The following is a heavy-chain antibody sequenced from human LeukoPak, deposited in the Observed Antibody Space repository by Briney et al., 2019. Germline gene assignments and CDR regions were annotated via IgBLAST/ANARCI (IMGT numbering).Heavy chain of an antibody. CDR2: ISPYGGST. CDR1: GYTFTNYQ. Sequence: ASVKVSCKASGYTFTNYQIYWMRQAPGQGPECVGMISPYGGSTRDAQKFQGRVTMTWDMSTSTFYMELSSLRSGDAAIYYCARYNWNDGFYAMDVWGQGTTVSVSS. CDR3: ARYNWNDGFYAMDV. D-gene: IGHD1-20*01. J-gene: IGHJ6*02. V-gene: IGHV1-46*01.